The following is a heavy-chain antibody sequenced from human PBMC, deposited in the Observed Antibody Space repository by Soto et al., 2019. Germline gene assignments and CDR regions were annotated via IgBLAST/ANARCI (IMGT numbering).Heavy chain of an antibody. CDR1: GFTFSSYW. CDR3: ARVRYNWTYYYYYYMDV. J-gene: IGHJ6*03. V-gene: IGHV3-7*01. CDR2: IKQDGSEK. Sequence: GGSLRLSCAASGFTFSSYWMSWVRQAPGKGLEWVANIKQDGSEKYYVDSVKGRFTISKDNAKNSLYLQMNSLRAEDTAVYYCARVRYNWTYYYYYYMDVWGKGTTVTVSS. D-gene: IGHD1-1*01.